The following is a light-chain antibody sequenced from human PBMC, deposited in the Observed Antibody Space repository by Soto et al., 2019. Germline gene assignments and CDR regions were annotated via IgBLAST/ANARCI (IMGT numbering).Light chain of an antibody. J-gene: IGKJ1*01. Sequence: EIVLTQSPGTLSLSPGERATLSCRASQSVSSSYLAWYQQKPGQAPRLLIYGASSRATGIPARFSGSGSGTDFTLTISRLEPEDFAVYYCQQYGSSPGTVGQGTKVEIK. V-gene: IGKV3-20*01. CDR1: QSVSSSY. CDR2: GAS. CDR3: QQYGSSPGT.